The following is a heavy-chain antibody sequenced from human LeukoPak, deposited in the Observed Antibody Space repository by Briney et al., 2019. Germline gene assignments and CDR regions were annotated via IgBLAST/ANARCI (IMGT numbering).Heavy chain of an antibody. CDR2: ISSSSSYI. CDR1: GFTFSSYS. CDR3: ARARPAYYDILTTYYFDY. V-gene: IGHV3-21*01. Sequence: GGSLRLSCAASGFTFSSYSMNWVRQAPGKGLEWVSSISSSSSYIYYADSVKGRFTISRDSAKNSLYLQMNSLRAEDTAVYYCARARPAYYDILTTYYFDYWGQGTLVTVSS. J-gene: IGHJ4*02. D-gene: IGHD3-9*01.